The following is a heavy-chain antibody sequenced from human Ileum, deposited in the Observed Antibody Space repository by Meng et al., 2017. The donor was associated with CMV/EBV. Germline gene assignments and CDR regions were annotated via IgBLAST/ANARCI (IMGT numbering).Heavy chain of an antibody. CDR2: IKPDGTYT. CDR3: VRCGYHWGYDY. CDR1: GFTFSDYW. Sequence: LSCAASGFTFSDYWMHWVRQVPEKGLLYVAHIKPDGTYTNYADSVKGRFTVSRDNAKSTLYLQMNSLSVEDTAIYYCVRCGYHWGYDYWGHGTLVTVSS. D-gene: IGHD3-22*01. V-gene: IGHV3-74*01. J-gene: IGHJ4*01.